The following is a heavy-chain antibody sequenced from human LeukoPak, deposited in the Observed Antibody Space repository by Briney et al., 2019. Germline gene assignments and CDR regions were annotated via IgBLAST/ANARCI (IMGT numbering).Heavy chain of an antibody. J-gene: IGHJ5*02. D-gene: IGHD1-1*01. CDR2: IYTGDSDT. CDR1: GYSFTSYW. CDR3: ARLGTYYLHSWFDP. V-gene: IGHV5-51*01. Sequence: GEPLKISCKGSGYSFTSYWIGWVRQLPGKGLGGMGIIYTGDSDTRYSPSLQGQVTISADKSISTAYLQWSSLKASDTAMYYCARLGTYYLHSWFDPWGQGTLVTVSS.